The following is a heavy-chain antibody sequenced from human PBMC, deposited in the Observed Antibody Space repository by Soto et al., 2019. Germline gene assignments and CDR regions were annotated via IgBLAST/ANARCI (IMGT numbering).Heavy chain of an antibody. CDR3: ARIGGYHGPPDY. CDR2: TYHRGST. V-gene: IGHV4-59*01. Sequence: LSLTCSVSGVSISSYFWSWIRQAPGRGLEWIGYTYHRGSTNYSPSLRSRVAISLDTSENQFSLKVNSVTAADTAVYYCARIGGYHGPPDYWGQGTPVTVS. J-gene: IGHJ4*02. D-gene: IGHD6-25*01. CDR1: GVSISSYF.